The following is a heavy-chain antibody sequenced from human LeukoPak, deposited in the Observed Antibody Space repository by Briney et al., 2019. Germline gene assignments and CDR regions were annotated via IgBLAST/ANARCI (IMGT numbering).Heavy chain of an antibody. CDR3: ARELKDSSGYYSDY. D-gene: IGHD3-22*01. CDR2: ISAYNGNT. Sequence: ASVKVSCKASGYTFTSYGITWVRQAPGQGLEWMGWISAYNGNTNYAQKLQGRVTMTTDTSTSTAYMELRSLRSDDTAVYYCARELKDSSGYYSDYWGQGTLVTVSS. J-gene: IGHJ4*02. V-gene: IGHV1-18*01. CDR1: GYTFTSYG.